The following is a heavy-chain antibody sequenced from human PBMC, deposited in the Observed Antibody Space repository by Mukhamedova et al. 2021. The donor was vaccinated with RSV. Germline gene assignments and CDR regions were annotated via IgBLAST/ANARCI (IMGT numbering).Heavy chain of an antibody. J-gene: IGHJ3*02. V-gene: IGHV4-59*01. Sequence: NYNPSLKSRVTISVDTSNNQFSLKLSSLTAADTAVYYCARDSIAYCGVYCYSDALDIWGQGTMVTVSS. D-gene: IGHD2-21*02. CDR3: ARDSIAYCGVYCYSDALDI.